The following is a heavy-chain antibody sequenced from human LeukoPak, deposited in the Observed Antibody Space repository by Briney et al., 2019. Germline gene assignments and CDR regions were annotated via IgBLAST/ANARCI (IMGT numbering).Heavy chain of an antibody. CDR2: ISAYNGNT. V-gene: IGHV1-18*01. CDR3: ARQYILTGYFAFDI. Sequence: ASVKVSCKASGYTFTSYGISWVRQAPGQGLEWMGWISAYNGNTNYAQKLQGRVTMTTDTSTSTAYMELRSLRSDDTAVYYCARQYILTGYFAFDIWGQGTMVTVSS. D-gene: IGHD3-9*01. J-gene: IGHJ3*02. CDR1: GYTFTSYG.